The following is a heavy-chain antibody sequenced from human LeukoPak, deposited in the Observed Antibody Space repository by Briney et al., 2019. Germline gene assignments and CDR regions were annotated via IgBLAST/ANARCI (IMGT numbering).Heavy chain of an antibody. J-gene: IGHJ4*02. CDR1: GFTFSSYA. Sequence: PGGSLRLSCAASGFTFSSYAMSWVRQAPGKGLEWVSAFSGSGGRTYYADSVKGRFTISRDNSKNTLYLQMNSLRAEDTAVYYCAKAGPTSTITYSSVDYWGQGTLVTVSS. D-gene: IGHD5/OR15-5a*01. CDR2: FSGSGGRT. V-gene: IGHV3-23*01. CDR3: AKAGPTSTITYSSVDY.